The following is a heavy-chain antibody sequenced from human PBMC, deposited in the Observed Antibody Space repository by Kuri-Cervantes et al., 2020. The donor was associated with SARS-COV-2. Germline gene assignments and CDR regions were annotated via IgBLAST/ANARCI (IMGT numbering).Heavy chain of an antibody. CDR1: GGTFSSYA. CDR2: IIPIFGTA. V-gene: IGHV1-69*05. CDR3: ARAVTDDSSGYKYYFDY. Sequence: SVKVSCKASGGTFSSYAISWVRQAPGQGLEWMGGIIPIFGTANYAQKFQGRVTITTDESTSTAYMELSSLRSEDTAVYYCARAVTDDSSGYKYYFDYWSQGTLVTVSS. J-gene: IGHJ4*02. D-gene: IGHD3-22*01.